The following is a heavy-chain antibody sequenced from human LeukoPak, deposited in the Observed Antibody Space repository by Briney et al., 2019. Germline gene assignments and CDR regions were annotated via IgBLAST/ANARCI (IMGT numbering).Heavy chain of an antibody. CDR2: IYTDGSYT. Sequence: PGGSLRLSCAASGFVFSSYWMHWVRQAPGKGLGWVSRIYTDGSYTNYADSVKGRFTISRDNAKNTLSLHMNSLRAEDMAVYYCARGDDGSLDHWGQGTLVTVSS. V-gene: IGHV3-74*01. CDR1: GFVFSSYW. D-gene: IGHD3-16*01. J-gene: IGHJ4*02. CDR3: ARGDDGSLDH.